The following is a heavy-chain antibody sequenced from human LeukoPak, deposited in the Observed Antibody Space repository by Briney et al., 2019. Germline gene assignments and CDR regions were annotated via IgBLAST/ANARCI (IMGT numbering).Heavy chain of an antibody. J-gene: IGHJ4*02. V-gene: IGHV3-7*01. CDR3: ARDLLPDY. Sequence: GGSLRLSCEGSGFTFSNYWMGWVRQAPGKGLQWVANIKTDGSEKYYVDSVKGRFTISRDNAKNTLYLQMNSLRAEDTAVYYCARDLLPDYWGQGTLVTVSS. CDR1: GFTFSNYW. CDR2: IKTDGSEK. D-gene: IGHD2-15*01.